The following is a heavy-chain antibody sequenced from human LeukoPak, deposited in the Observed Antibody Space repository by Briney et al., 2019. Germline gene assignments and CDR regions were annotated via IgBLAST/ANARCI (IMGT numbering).Heavy chain of an antibody. CDR1: GFTFSSYG. V-gene: IGHV3-30*03. CDR3: ARARTTRGLDY. D-gene: IGHD4-17*01. J-gene: IGHJ4*02. CDR2: ISYDGSNK. Sequence: GGSLRLSCAASGFTFSSYGMHWVRQAPGKGLEWVAVISYDGSNKYYADSVKGRFTISRDNSKNTLYLQMNSLRAEDTAVYYCARARTTRGLDYWGQGTLVTVSS.